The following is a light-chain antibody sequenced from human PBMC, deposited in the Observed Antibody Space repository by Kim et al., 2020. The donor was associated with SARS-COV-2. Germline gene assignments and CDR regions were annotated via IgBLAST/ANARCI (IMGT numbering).Light chain of an antibody. V-gene: IGLV4-69*01. Sequence: ASVKLTSTLRSGHSSYAIAWHQQQPEKGPRYLMKLNNDGSHSKGDGIPDRFSGSSSGAERYLTISSLQSEDEADYYCQTWGTGIRVFGGGTQLTVL. CDR1: SGHSSYA. J-gene: IGLJ3*02. CDR3: QTWGTGIRV. CDR2: LNNDGSH.